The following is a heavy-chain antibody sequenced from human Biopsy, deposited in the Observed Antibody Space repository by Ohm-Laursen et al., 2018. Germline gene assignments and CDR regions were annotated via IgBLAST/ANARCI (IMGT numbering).Heavy chain of an antibody. J-gene: IGHJ1*01. CDR1: GGTFSNYR. CDR3: ATKLTGYFHH. CDR2: NIPILGTG. D-gene: IGHD3-9*01. V-gene: IGHV1-69*06. Sequence: GSSVKVSCKPPGGTFSNYRVNWVRQAPGQGLEWLGGNIPILGTGNYAQKFQDRVTVAADTSTSTATMELRSLRSDDTAVYYCATKLTGYFHHWGQGTLVIVSS.